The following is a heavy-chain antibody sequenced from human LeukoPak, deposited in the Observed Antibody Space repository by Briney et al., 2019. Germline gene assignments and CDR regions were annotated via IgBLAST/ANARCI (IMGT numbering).Heavy chain of an antibody. CDR1: GGSISSHY. Sequence: ETLSLTCTVSGGSISSHYWSWIRQPPGKGLEWIGYIYYSGSTNYNPSLKSRVTISVDTSKNQFSLKLSSVTAADTAVYYCASGYCSGGSCYLFDYWGQGTLVTVSS. CDR3: ASGYCSGGSCYLFDY. V-gene: IGHV4-59*11. CDR2: IYYSGST. J-gene: IGHJ4*02. D-gene: IGHD2-15*01.